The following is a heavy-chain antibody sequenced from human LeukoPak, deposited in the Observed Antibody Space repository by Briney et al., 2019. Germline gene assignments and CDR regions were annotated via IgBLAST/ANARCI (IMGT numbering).Heavy chain of an antibody. J-gene: IGHJ4*02. D-gene: IGHD1-26*01. V-gene: IGHV1-2*06. CDR2: INPNSGGT. CDR1: GYTFTAYY. CDR3: ASLGEVLWDYYFDY. Sequence: ASVKVSCKASGYTFTAYYIHWVRQAPGQGLEWMGRINPNSGGTNYAQKFQGRVTMTRDTSISTAYMELSRLRSDDTAVYYCASLGEVLWDYYFDYWGQGTLVTVSS.